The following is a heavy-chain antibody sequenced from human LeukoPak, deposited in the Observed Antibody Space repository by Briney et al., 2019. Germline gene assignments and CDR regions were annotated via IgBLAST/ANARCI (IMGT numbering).Heavy chain of an antibody. CDR1: GYTFTKYY. V-gene: IGHV1-46*01. Sequence: GASVKVSCKASGYTFTKYYVHWVRQAPGQGLEWMGIINPSGGSTSYAQKFQDRVTMTRDTSTSTVYMELRSLRSEDTAVYYCAGGAPVRFDFWSGLIALFDPWGQGTLVTVSS. J-gene: IGHJ5*02. CDR3: AGGAPVRFDFWSGLIALFDP. D-gene: IGHD3-3*01. CDR2: INPSGGST.